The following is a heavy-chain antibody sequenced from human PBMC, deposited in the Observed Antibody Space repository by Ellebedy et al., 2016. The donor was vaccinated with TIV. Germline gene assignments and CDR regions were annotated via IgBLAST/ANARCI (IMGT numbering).Heavy chain of an antibody. J-gene: IGHJ4*02. CDR2: IKSKTDGGTT. Sequence: GESLKISCAASGFTFSNAWMNWVRQAPGKGLEWVGRIKSKTDGGTTDYAAPVKGRFTISRDDSKNTLYLQMNSLKTEDTAVYYCTASLGYSYGHAVDYWGQGTLVTFSS. V-gene: IGHV3-15*07. CDR3: TASLGYSYGHAVDY. CDR1: GFTFSNAW. D-gene: IGHD5-18*01.